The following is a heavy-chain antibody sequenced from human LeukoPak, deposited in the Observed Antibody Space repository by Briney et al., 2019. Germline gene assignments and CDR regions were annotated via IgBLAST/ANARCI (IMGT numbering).Heavy chain of an antibody. CDR2: IRYDGSKK. J-gene: IGHJ4*02. V-gene: IGHV3-30*02. CDR1: GFTFSSYG. D-gene: IGHD2-2*01. Sequence: GGSLRLSCAASGFTFSSYGMHWVRQAPGKGLEWVAFIRYDGSKKYYADSVKGRFTISRDNSKNTLYLQMNSLRAEDTAIYYCAKLQTAVVPAATLGFDSWGQGTLVTVSS. CDR3: AKLQTAVVPAATLGFDS.